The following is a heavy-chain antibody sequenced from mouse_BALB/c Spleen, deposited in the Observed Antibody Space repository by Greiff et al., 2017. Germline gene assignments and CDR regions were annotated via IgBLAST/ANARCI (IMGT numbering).Heavy chain of an antibody. CDR3: ARFGDYDWFAY. J-gene: IGHJ3*01. Sequence: VQLQQSGAELAKPGASVKMSCKASGYTFTSYWTHWVKQRPGQGLEWIGYINPSTGYTEYNQKFKDKATLTADKSSSTAYMQLSSLTSEDSAVYYCARFGDYDWFAYWGQGTLVTVSA. CDR1: GYTFTSYW. V-gene: IGHV1-7*01. CDR2: INPSTGYT. D-gene: IGHD2-4*01.